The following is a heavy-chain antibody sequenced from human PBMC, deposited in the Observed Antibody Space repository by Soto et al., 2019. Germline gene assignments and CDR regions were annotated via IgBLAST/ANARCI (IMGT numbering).Heavy chain of an antibody. CDR1: GLTFSSYS. Sequence: GGSLRLSCAASGLTFSSYSMNWVRQAPGKGLEWVSYISSSSSTIYYADSVKGRFTISRDNAKNSLYLQMNSLRDEDTAVYYCARIDASDYYYYGMDVWGQGTTGTVSS. D-gene: IGHD2-2*01. CDR3: ARIDASDYYYYGMDV. V-gene: IGHV3-48*02. J-gene: IGHJ6*02. CDR2: ISSSSSTI.